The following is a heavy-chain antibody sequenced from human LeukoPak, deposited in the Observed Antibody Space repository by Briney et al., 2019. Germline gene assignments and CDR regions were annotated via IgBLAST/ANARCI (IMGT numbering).Heavy chain of an antibody. J-gene: IGHJ4*02. CDR1: GSTVSSNY. CDR2: IKSKSDGGTT. CDR3: TTDFYFGSGSYFDN. D-gene: IGHD3-10*01. Sequence: GGSLRLSCAASGSTVSSNYMSWVRQAPGKGLEWVGRIKSKSDGGTTDYAAPVKGRFTISRDDSKNTLYLQMISLKTEDTAVYYCTTDFYFGSGSYFDNWGQGTLVTVSS. V-gene: IGHV3-15*01.